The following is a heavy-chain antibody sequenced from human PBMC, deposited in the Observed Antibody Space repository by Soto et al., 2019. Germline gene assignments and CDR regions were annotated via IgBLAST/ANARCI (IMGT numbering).Heavy chain of an antibody. V-gene: IGHV5-10-1*01. Sequence: GESLKISCKGSGYSFTSYWISWVRQMPGKGLEWMGRIDPSDSYTNYSPSFQGHVTISADKSISTAYLQWSSLKASDTAMYYCASTPNGDIVELPESSGMAVWGQGTTVTVPS. D-gene: IGHD2-2*01. CDR2: IDPSDSYT. J-gene: IGHJ6*02. CDR1: GYSFTSYW. CDR3: ASTPNGDIVELPESSGMAV.